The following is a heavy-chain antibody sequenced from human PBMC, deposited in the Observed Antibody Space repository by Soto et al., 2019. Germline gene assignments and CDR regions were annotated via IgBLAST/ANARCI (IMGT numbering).Heavy chain of an antibody. CDR2: IYSSGST. J-gene: IGHJ4*02. V-gene: IGHV4-4*07. CDR3: ARKGRSDDSSGRYLDY. CDR1: GVTFSSYS. D-gene: IGHD3-22*01. Sequence: PSGTLSLTCTASGVTFSSYSLSWVRQPAGKGLEWIWRIYSSGSTNYNPALKRGVTMSVETSKKQFLQKLSSVTAADTAVYYCARKGRSDDSSGRYLDYWGQGTLVTVSS.